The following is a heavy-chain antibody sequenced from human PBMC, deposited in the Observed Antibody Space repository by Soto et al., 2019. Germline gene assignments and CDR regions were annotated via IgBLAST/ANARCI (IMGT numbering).Heavy chain of an antibody. CDR3: ARDLRSIGGTTGTPPIDY. CDR2: ISAYNGNT. Sequence: QVQLVQSGAEVKKPGASVKVSCKASGYTFTSYGISWVRQAPGQGLEWMGWISAYNGNTNYAQKLQGRVTMTTDTSTSTAFMELRSLRSDDTAVYYCARDLRSIGGTTGTPPIDYWGQGTLVTVSS. CDR1: GYTFTSYG. V-gene: IGHV1-18*01. J-gene: IGHJ4*02. D-gene: IGHD1-1*01.